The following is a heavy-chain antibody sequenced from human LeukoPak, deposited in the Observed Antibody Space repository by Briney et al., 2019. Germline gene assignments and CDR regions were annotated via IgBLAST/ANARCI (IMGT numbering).Heavy chain of an antibody. V-gene: IGHV1-8*02. CDR2: MNPNSGNT. D-gene: IGHD2-2*03. CDR1: GYTFTSYA. J-gene: IGHJ6*02. CDR3: ARWILDFYYYGMDV. Sequence: GASVKVSCKASGYTFTSYAMNWVRQATGQGLEWMGWMNPNSGNTGYAQKFQGRVTMTRNTSISTAYMELSSLRSEDTAVYYCARWILDFYYYGMDVWGQGTTVTVSS.